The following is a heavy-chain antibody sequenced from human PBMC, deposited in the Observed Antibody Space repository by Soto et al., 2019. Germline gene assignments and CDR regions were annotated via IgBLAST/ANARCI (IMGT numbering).Heavy chain of an antibody. CDR2: IIPILGIA. Sequence: QVQLVQSGAEVKKPGSSVKVSCKASGGTFSSYTISWVRQAPGQGLEWMGRIIPILGIANYARKFQGRVTITADKSTSTAYMELSSLRSEDTAVYYCARGDDYGDRDYWGQGTLVTVSS. CDR1: GGTFSSYT. D-gene: IGHD4-17*01. V-gene: IGHV1-69*02. J-gene: IGHJ4*02. CDR3: ARGDDYGDRDY.